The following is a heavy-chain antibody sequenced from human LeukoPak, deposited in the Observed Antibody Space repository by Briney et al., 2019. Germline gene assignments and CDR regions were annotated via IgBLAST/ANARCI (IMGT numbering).Heavy chain of an antibody. J-gene: IGHJ4*02. Sequence: GGSLRLSCAASGFTFSSYGMTWVRQAPGKGLEWVSIITGSGTSTYYADSVKGRFTISRDNSKNTLYLQMNSLRAEDTAVYYCANGKVDTAMVFDYWGQGTLVTVSS. CDR1: GFTFSSYG. CDR2: ITGSGTST. V-gene: IGHV3-23*01. D-gene: IGHD5-18*01. CDR3: ANGKVDTAMVFDY.